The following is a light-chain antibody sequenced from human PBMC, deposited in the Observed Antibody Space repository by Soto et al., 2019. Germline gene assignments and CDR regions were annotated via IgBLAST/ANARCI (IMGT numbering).Light chain of an antibody. J-gene: IGKJ4*02. V-gene: IGKV1-39*01. CDR1: QRISSY. Sequence: DIQMTQSPSSLSSSEGDRVTITCRTSQRISSYLTWFQQKPGKAPKLLIYGASSRESGVPARFSGSGSGTEFTLTISRLQPEDFAGYYCQQYGSTPRTFGGGTKVDIK. CDR2: GAS. CDR3: QQYGSTPRT.